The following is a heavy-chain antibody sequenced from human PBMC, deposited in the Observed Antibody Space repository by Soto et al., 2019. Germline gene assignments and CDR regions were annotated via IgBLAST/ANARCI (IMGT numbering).Heavy chain of an antibody. J-gene: IGHJ6*03. Sequence: QVQLQQSGPGLVKPSQTLSLTCAISGDSVSSNSAAWNWIRQSPSRGLEWLGRTYYRSKWYNDYPVSVKSRITINPDTSKNQFSLPLNSVTPEDTAVYYCARERGGYDGDYVIYYYYMDVWGKGTTVTVSS. V-gene: IGHV6-1*01. CDR2: TYYRSKWYN. D-gene: IGHD4-17*01. CDR3: ARERGGYDGDYVIYYYYMDV. CDR1: GDSVSSNSAA.